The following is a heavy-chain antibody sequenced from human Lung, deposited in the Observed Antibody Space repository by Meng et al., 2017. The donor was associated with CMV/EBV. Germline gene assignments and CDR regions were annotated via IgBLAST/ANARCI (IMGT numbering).Heavy chain of an antibody. V-gene: IGHV3-23*01. CDR1: GFTFSNYH. CDR3: AKDDDRRYYSMDV. CDR2: ISGTSGTT. Sequence: ESLKISXAASGFTFSNYHMSWVRQAPGKGLEWVSTISGTSGTTYYADSVKGRFTISRDISTNTLYLQMNSLRDEDTALYYCAKDDDRRYYSMDVWGQGTTVTVSS. J-gene: IGHJ6*02. D-gene: IGHD1-1*01.